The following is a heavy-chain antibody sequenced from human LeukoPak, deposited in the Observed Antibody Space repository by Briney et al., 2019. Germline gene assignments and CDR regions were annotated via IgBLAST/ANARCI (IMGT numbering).Heavy chain of an antibody. CDR3: ARAVTGTSLVDF. CDR1: GGSIGGDH. CDR2: ISYTGST. V-gene: IGHV4-59*08. D-gene: IGHD6-19*01. Sequence: SETLSLTCTISGGSIGGDHWSWIRQAPGEGLEWIGYISYTGSTSYNPSLRSRVAISLNTPENQFSLRLTSVTAADTAVYYCARAVTGTSLVDFWGQGTLVAVSS. J-gene: IGHJ4*02.